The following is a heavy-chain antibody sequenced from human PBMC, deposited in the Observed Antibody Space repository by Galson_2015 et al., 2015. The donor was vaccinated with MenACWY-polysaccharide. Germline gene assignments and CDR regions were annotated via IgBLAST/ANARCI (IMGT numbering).Heavy chain of an antibody. J-gene: IGHJ6*01. CDR1: GASISNYY. V-gene: IGHV4-4*07. D-gene: IGHD6-13*01. Sequence: SETLSLTCTVSGASISNYYWTWIRQPAGKGLEWIGRVYASGSTNSNPSLKSRLTMSVDTSKNQFSLGLSSVTAADTAIYYCARVRGMNKGNYYN. CDR2: VYASGST. CDR3: ARVRGMNKGNYYN.